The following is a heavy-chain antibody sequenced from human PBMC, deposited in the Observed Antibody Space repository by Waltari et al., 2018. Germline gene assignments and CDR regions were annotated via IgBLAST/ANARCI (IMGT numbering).Heavy chain of an antibody. J-gene: IGHJ4*02. CDR3: AVRIAAGSLDN. D-gene: IGHD2-2*03. CDR2: IAPANSNI. CDR1: RFALRQHT. Sequence: EVRLIQSGCGLVRPGGSLRLSCTASRFALRQHTFNWVRQVPGKGLESLSIIAPANSNISYDDSIKGRFTISRDDSSVSVYLLMNGLRDEDTAVYYCAVRIAAGSLDNWGQGDLVTVSS. V-gene: IGHV3-48*02.